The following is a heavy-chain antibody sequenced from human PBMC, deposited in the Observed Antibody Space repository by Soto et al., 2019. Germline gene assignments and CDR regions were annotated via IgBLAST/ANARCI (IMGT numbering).Heavy chain of an antibody. J-gene: IGHJ3*02. V-gene: IGHV1-2*04. Sequence: GASVKVSCKASGYTFTGYYMHWVRQAPGQGLEWMGWINPNSGGTNYAQKFQGWVTMTRDTSISTAYMELSRLRSDDTAVYYCARGLEMATILCAFDIWGQGTMVTVSS. CDR2: INPNSGGT. D-gene: IGHD5-12*01. CDR3: ARGLEMATILCAFDI. CDR1: GYTFTGYY.